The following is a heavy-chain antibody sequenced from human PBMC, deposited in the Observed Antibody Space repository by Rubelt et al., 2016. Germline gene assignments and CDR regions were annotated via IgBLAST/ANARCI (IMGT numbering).Heavy chain of an antibody. CDR1: GYTFTSYG. Sequence: QVQLVQSGAEVKKPGASVKVSCKASGYTFTSYGISWVRQAPGQGLDWMGWISAYNDNTNYAQKLQVRVTMTTDTSTSTAYMELRSLRSDDTAVYYCARRDGYNWDDAFDIWGQGTMVTVSS. V-gene: IGHV1-18*01. CDR3: ARRDGYNWDDAFDI. CDR2: ISAYNDNT. D-gene: IGHD5-24*01. J-gene: IGHJ3*02.